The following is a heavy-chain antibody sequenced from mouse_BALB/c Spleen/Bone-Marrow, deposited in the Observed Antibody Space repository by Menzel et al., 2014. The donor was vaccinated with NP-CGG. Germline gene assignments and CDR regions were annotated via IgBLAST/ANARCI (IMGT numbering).Heavy chain of an antibody. CDR1: GFTFTDYY. J-gene: IGHJ3*01. CDR3: ARDVGNYVRFAY. V-gene: IGHV7-3*02. Sequence: EVKLVESGGGLVQPGGSLRLSCATSGFTFTDYYMSWVRQPPGKALEWLGFIRNKANGYTTEYSASVKGRFTISRDNSQSILYLQMNPLRAEDSATYYCARDVGNYVRFAYWGQGTLVTVSA. CDR2: IRNKANGYTT. D-gene: IGHD2-1*01.